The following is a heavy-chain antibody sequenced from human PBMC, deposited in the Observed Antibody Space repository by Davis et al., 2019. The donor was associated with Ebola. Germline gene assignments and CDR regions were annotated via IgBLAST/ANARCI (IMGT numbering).Heavy chain of an antibody. Sequence: GESLKISCAASGFTFSSYEMNWVRQAPGKGLEWVLYIDSGGSGIYYADSVKGRFTISRDNAKNSLHLQMDSLRAEDTAVYYCAREAAHCGGDCHDYWGQGTLVTVSS. J-gene: IGHJ4*02. CDR2: IDSGGSGI. D-gene: IGHD2-21*01. CDR1: GFTFSSYE. CDR3: AREAAHCGGDCHDY. V-gene: IGHV3-48*03.